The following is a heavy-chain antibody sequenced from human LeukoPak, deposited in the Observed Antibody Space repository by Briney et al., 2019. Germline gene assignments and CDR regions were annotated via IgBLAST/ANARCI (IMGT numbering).Heavy chain of an antibody. D-gene: IGHD4/OR15-4a*01. Sequence: PGGSLRLSCAASGFTFSSYAMSWVRQAPGKGLEWVSAISGSGGSTYYADSVKGRFTISRDNSKNTLYLQMNSLRAEDTAVYYCASSELGAPLDYYYYGMDVWGQGTTVTVSS. CDR2: ISGSGGST. J-gene: IGHJ6*02. CDR1: GFTFSSYA. CDR3: ASSELGAPLDYYYYGMDV. V-gene: IGHV3-23*01.